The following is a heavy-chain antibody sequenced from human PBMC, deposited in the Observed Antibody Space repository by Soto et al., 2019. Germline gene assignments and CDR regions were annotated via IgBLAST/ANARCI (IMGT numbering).Heavy chain of an antibody. Sequence: QVQLVKSGPEVKKPGASVKVSCKASGYTFTSYGISWVRKSPGQGLDWMGWISLYNGNTNYAQKLQGRVTITTDTSTSTAYMELMSLRSDDTAVDYCARDLSGNPGYWGQGTLFTVSS. V-gene: IGHV1-18*01. CDR2: ISLYNGNT. CDR1: GYTFTSYG. D-gene: IGHD2-15*01. CDR3: ARDLSGNPGY. J-gene: IGHJ4*02.